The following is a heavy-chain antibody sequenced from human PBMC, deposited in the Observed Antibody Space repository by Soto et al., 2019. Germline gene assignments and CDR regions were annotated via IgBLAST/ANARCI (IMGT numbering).Heavy chain of an antibody. CDR1: GFKFGDYA. V-gene: IGHV3-49*04. J-gene: IGHJ4*02. D-gene: IGHD6-13*01. CDR2: IRRKDYGGTA. CDR3: TRGTHYSSSPNDY. Sequence: EVQLVESGGGLVQPGRSLRVSCTASGFKFGDYAMNWVRQAPGKGLEWVGFIRRKDYGGTAEYAASVKDRFIISRDDSKSIAYLQMNSLKTEDTAVYYCTRGTHYSSSPNDYWGQGTLVTVS.